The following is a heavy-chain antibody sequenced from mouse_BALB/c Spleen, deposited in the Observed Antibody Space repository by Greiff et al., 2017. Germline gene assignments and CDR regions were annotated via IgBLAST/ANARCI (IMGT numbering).Heavy chain of an antibody. D-gene: IGHD1-1*01. V-gene: IGHV5-9-4*01. CDR2: ISSGGSYT. Sequence: EVKLMESGGGLVKPGGSLKLSCAASGFTFSSYAMSWVRQSPEKRLEWVAEISSGGSYTYYPDTVTGRFTISRDNAKNTLYLEMSSLRSEDTAMYYCARDRAGSSPAWFAYWGQGTLVTVSA. J-gene: IGHJ3*01. CDR3: ARDRAGSSPAWFAY. CDR1: GFTFSSYA.